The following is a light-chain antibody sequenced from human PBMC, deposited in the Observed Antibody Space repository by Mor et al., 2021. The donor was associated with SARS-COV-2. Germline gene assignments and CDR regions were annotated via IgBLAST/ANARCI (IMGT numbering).Light chain of an antibody. Sequence: APRLLIVGARHLQSGVPSRFSGTGSGTDFTLTINSLQPEDVATYFCQQTENTPHTFGQG. CDR3: QQTENTPHT. V-gene: IGKV1-39*01. J-gene: IGKJ2*01. CDR2: GAR.